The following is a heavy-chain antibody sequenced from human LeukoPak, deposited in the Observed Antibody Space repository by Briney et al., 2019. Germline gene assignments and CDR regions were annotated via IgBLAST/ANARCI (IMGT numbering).Heavy chain of an antibody. D-gene: IGHD1-20*01. V-gene: IGHV1-2*02. Sequence: ASVKVSCKASGYTFTGFYMHWVRQAPGQGLEWMGWINPNSGGTYYAQKFQGRITMTRDTSINTAYMELSSLRSDDTAVYFCAKYNSPNWFDPWGQGTLVTASS. CDR1: GYTFTGFY. CDR2: INPNSGGT. J-gene: IGHJ5*02. CDR3: AKYNSPNWFDP.